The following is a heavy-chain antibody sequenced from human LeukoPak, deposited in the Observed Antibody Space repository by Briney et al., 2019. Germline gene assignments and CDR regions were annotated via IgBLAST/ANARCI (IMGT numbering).Heavy chain of an antibody. CDR1: GGTFSSYA. CDR3: ARGGHDFWSGYFSKMGETEGGDYFDY. V-gene: IGHV1-69*05. CDR2: IIPIFGTA. D-gene: IGHD3-3*01. Sequence: SVKVSCKASGGTFSSYAISWVRQAPGQGLEWMGGIIPIFGTANYAQKFQGRVTITTDESTSTAYMELSSLRSEDTAVYYCARGGHDFWSGYFSKMGETEGGDYFDYWGQGTLVTVSS. J-gene: IGHJ4*02.